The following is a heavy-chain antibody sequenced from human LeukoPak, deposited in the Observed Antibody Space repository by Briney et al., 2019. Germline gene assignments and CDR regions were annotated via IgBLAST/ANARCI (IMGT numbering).Heavy chain of an antibody. D-gene: IGHD3-10*01. Sequence: PGGSLRLSCAASGVTFSSVWMTWVRQAPGKGLEWVANINQEGSEKSYLDSVKGRFSISRDKADNSVYLQMNSLRVEDTVVCYCARGYYGSGTYYRSFFDYWGQGTLVTVSS. CDR1: GVTFSSVW. J-gene: IGHJ4*02. CDR3: ARGYYGSGTYYRSFFDY. CDR2: INQEGSEK. V-gene: IGHV3-7*01.